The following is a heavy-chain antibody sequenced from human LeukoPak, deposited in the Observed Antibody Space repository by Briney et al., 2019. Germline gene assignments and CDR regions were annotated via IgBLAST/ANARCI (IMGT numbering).Heavy chain of an antibody. CDR3: ARDGPYYYDSSGYYDAFDI. J-gene: IGHJ3*02. CDR2: IYYSGST. CDR1: GGSISSYY. V-gene: IGHV4-59*01. D-gene: IGHD3-22*01. Sequence: PSETLSLTCTVSGGSISSYYWSWIRQPPGKGLEWIGYIYYSGSTNYNPYLKSRVTISADTSKNQFSLKLSSVTAADTAVYYCARDGPYYYDSSGYYDAFDIWGQGTMVTVSS.